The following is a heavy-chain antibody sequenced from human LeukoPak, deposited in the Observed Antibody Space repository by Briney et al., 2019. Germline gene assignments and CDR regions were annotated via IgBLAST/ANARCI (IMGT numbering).Heavy chain of an antibody. CDR1: GGSISSYY. J-gene: IGHJ1*01. V-gene: IGHV4-59*01. CDR2: IYYSGST. Sequence: SETLSLTCTVSGGSISSYYWSWIRQPPGKGLEWIGYIYYSGSTNYNPSLKSRVTISVDTSKNQFSLKLSSVTADDTAVYYCARDKAVTTELTQYFQHWGQGTLVTVSS. CDR3: ARDKAVTTELTQYFQH. D-gene: IGHD4-11*01.